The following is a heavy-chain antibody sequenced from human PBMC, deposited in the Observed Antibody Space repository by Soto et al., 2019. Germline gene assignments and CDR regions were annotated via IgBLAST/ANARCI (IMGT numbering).Heavy chain of an antibody. D-gene: IGHD3-10*01. J-gene: IGHJ6*03. CDR1: GFTFSSYA. CDR2: ISGSGGST. Sequence: GGSLRLSCAASGFTFSSYAMSWVRQAPGKGLEWVSAISGSGGSTYYADSVKGRFTISRDNSKNTLYLQMNSLRAEDTAVYYCAKDSGPLPMVRGVMNSYEEVPYYMDVWGKGTTVTVSS. CDR3: AKDSGPLPMVRGVMNSYEEVPYYMDV. V-gene: IGHV3-23*01.